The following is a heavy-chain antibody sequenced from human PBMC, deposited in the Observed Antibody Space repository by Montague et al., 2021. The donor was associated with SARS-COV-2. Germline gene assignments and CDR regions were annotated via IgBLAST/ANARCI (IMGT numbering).Heavy chain of an antibody. J-gene: IGHJ4*02. D-gene: IGHD2-15*01. Sequence: SETLSLTCTVYGSSMSSSYWHWIRQSDGKALEWIGRIYAGGGTNYKPFLKSRVTMSVDTSKNLFSLKLNSVTAADTAGYYCGRGVVAATPVVDYWGRGTLV. CDR1: GSSMSSSY. V-gene: IGHV4-4*07. CDR3: GRGVVAATPVVDY. CDR2: IYAGGGT.